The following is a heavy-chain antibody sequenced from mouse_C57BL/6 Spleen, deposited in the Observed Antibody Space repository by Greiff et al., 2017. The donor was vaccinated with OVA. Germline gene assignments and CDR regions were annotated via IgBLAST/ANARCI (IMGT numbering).Heavy chain of an antibody. J-gene: IGHJ4*01. D-gene: IGHD2-3*01. V-gene: IGHV8-8*01. CDR3: ARSYDGYRLYAMDY. CDR1: GFSLSTFGMG. Sequence: QVTLKVSGPGVLQPSQTLSLTCSFSGFSLSTFGMGVGWIRQPSGKGLEWLAHIWWDDDKYYNPALKSRLTISKDTSKNQVFLKIANVDTADTATYYCARSYDGYRLYAMDYWGQGTSVTVSS. CDR2: IWWDDDK.